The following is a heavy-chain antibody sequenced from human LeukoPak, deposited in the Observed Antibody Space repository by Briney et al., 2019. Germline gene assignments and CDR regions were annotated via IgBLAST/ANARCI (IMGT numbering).Heavy chain of an antibody. J-gene: IGHJ4*02. CDR1: GFTFSSDA. V-gene: IGHV3-30*04. CDR3: AKDFIVATKSDDY. CDR2: ISYDGSNK. Sequence: GRSLRLSCAASGFTFSSDAMHWVRQAPGKGLEWVAVISYDGSNKYYADSVKGRFTISRDNSKNTLYLQMNSLRAEDTAVYYCAKDFIVATKSDDYWGQGTLVTVSS. D-gene: IGHD5-12*01.